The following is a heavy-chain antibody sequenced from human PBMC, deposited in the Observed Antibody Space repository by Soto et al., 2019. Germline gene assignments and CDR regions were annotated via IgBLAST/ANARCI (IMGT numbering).Heavy chain of an antibody. V-gene: IGHV3-53*05. J-gene: IGHJ4*02. D-gene: IGHD6-6*01. Sequence: GGSLRLSCAASGFTVSSNYMSWVRQAPGKGLEWVSVIYGGGSTYYADYGKGRFAISRDNSKNTLYLQMNSLKAEDTAVYYCATTGGRHQLVLDYWGQGTLVTVSS. CDR3: ATTGGRHQLVLDY. CDR2: IYGGGST. CDR1: GFTVSSNY.